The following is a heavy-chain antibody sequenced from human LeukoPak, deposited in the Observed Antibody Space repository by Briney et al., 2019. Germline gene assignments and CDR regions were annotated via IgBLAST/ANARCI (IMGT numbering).Heavy chain of an antibody. CDR3: ARHMVRGVLNWFDP. CDR2: IDPSASYT. J-gene: IGHJ5*02. CDR1: GYRFTSYW. D-gene: IGHD3-10*01. V-gene: IGHV5-10-1*01. Sequence: GGSLKISCRGLGYRFTSYWISGGRQWPGKGRGWMGRIDPSASYTNYSPSFQGHVTISADKSISTAYLQWSSLKASDTAMYYCARHMVRGVLNWFDPWGQGTLVTVSS.